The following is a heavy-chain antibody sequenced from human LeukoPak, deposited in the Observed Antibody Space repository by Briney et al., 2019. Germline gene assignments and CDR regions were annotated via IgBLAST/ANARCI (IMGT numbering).Heavy chain of an antibody. CDR3: AREKSSGWLTSRYYFDY. D-gene: IGHD6-19*01. V-gene: IGHV3-7*01. Sequence: PSETLSLTCTVSGGSISSSSYYWGWIRQPPGKGLEWVANIKQDGSEKYYVDSVKGRFTISRDNAKNSLYLQMNSLRAEDTAVYYCAREKSSGWLTSRYYFDYWGQGTLVTVSS. J-gene: IGHJ4*02. CDR2: IKQDGSEK. CDR1: GGSISSSSYY.